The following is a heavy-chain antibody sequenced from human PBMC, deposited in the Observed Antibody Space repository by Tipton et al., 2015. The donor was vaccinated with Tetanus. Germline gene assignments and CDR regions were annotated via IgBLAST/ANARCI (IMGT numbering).Heavy chain of an antibody. CDR1: SGSVSSGSYY. V-gene: IGHV4-61*01. J-gene: IGHJ4*02. D-gene: IGHD3-3*01. CDR2: ILYKGGT. CDR3: ARIHDFWSGYFDF. Sequence: LSCTVSSGSVSSGSYYWSWVRQPPGKGLEYIGYILYKGGTNYNPSLKSRVIISADASKNQFSLKLSSVTAADTAVYYCARIHDFWSGYFDFWGQGTLVSVSS.